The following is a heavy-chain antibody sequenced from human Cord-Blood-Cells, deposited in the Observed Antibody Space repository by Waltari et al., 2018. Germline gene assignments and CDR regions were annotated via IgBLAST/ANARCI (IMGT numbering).Heavy chain of an antibody. CDR1: GFTFGRLG. CDR2: IRYDGSNK. J-gene: IGHJ4*02. D-gene: IGHD3-3*01. Sequence: QVQLVESGGGVVQSGGALRPPCAASGFTFGRLGMHRARQAPGKGLEWVAFIRYDGSNKYYADSVKGRFTISRDNSKNTLYLQMNSLRAEDTAVYYCAKGTLRFLEFDYWGQGTLVTVSS. CDR3: AKGTLRFLEFDY. V-gene: IGHV3-30*02.